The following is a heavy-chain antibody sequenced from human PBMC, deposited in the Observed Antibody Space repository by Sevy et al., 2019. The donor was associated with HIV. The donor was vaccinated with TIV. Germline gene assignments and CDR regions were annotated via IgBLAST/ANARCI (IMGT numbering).Heavy chain of an antibody. J-gene: IGHJ4*02. D-gene: IGHD2-8*01. Sequence: GGSLRLSCAASGFTFSGSAIHWVRQPPGKGLEWVSTLSFGCGEINYADSVKGRFTISRDNSKSSVYLQMNNLRPEDTAVYYCAREGCTKPHDYWGQGTLVTVSS. CDR1: GFTFSGSA. V-gene: IGHV3-30*04. CDR2: LSFGCGEI. CDR3: AREGCTKPHDY.